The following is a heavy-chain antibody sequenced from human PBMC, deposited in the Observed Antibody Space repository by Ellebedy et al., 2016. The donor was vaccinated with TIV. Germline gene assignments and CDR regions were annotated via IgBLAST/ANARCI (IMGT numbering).Heavy chain of an antibody. CDR1: GFTFSSDW. Sequence: PGGSLSLSCAASGFTFSSDWMSWVRQAPGKGLEWVANLKQDGSEKYYLDSVKGRFTISRDNAKNSLYLQMNSLRAEDTAVYYCAGIADVRFDPWGQGTLVSVSS. CDR3: AGIADVRFDP. J-gene: IGHJ5*02. CDR2: LKQDGSEK. V-gene: IGHV3-7*01. D-gene: IGHD3-10*02.